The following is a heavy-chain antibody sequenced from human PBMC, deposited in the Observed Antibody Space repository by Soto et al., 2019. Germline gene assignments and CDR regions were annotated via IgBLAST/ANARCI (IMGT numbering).Heavy chain of an antibody. CDR2: INHSGST. CDR1: GGSFSGYY. V-gene: IGHV4-34*01. J-gene: IGHJ6*02. D-gene: IGHD6-19*01. CDR3: ARGRSGWYSVNYYYGMDV. Sequence: SETLSLTCAVYGGSFSGYYWSWIRQPPGKGLEWIGEINHSGSTNYNPSLKSRVTISVDTSKNQFSLKLSSVTAADTAVYYCARGRSGWYSVNYYYGMDVWGQGTTVTVSS.